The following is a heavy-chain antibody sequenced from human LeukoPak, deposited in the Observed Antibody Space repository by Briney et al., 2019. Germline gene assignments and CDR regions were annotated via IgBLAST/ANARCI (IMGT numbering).Heavy chain of an antibody. CDR3: ATSYYYDSSGYLDY. CDR1: GYTLTELS. Sequence: ASVKVSCKVSGYTLTELSIHWVRQAPGKGLEWMGGFDPEDGETIYAQKFQGRVTMTEDTSTDTAYMELSSLRSEDTAVYYCATSYYYDSSGYLDYWGQGTLVTVSS. V-gene: IGHV1-24*01. CDR2: FDPEDGET. J-gene: IGHJ4*02. D-gene: IGHD3-22*01.